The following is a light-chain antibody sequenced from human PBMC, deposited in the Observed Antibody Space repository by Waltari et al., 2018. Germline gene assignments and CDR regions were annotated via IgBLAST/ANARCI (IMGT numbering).Light chain of an antibody. J-gene: IGKJ1*01. V-gene: IGKV3-20*01. Sequence: EIVLTQSPVTLSLSPGERATLSCWASQSVTSNYLAWYQQKPGQAPRLLSYGASSRATGIPDRFSGRGSGTDFTLTITRLEPEDFAVYYCHQYGDIPRTFGQGTKVELK. CDR2: GAS. CDR3: HQYGDIPRT. CDR1: QSVTSNY.